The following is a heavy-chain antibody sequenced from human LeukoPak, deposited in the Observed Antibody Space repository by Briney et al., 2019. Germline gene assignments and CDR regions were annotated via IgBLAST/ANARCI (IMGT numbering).Heavy chain of an antibody. Sequence: PGGSLRLSCAASGFTFSSYWMSWVRQAPGKGLEWVANIKQDGSEKYYVDSVKGRFTISRGNAKNSLYLQMNSLRAEDTAVYYCARSDHYYDSSGFSFDYWGQGTLVTVSS. CDR3: ARSDHYYDSSGFSFDY. CDR1: GFTFSSYW. D-gene: IGHD3-22*01. J-gene: IGHJ4*02. CDR2: IKQDGSEK. V-gene: IGHV3-7*01.